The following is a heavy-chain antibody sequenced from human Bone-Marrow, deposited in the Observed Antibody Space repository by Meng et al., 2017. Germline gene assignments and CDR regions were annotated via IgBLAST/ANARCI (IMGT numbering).Heavy chain of an antibody. D-gene: IGHD6-6*01. Sequence: QEPLQLVGPGLSNPATPRLLTCDLFGGAFSGSYWVWNRQPPGNGLEWIGEINHSGSTNYNPSLKSRVTISVDTSKNQFSLKLSSVTAADTAVYYCARGLRAARPLLFGYWGQGTLVTVSS. V-gene: IGHV4-34*01. CDR3: ARGLRAARPLLFGY. CDR1: GGAFSGSY. CDR2: INHSGST. J-gene: IGHJ4*02.